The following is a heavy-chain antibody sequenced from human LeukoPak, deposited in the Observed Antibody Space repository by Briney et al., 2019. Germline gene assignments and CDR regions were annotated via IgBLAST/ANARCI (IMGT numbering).Heavy chain of an antibody. Sequence: GGSLRLSCAASGFTFSKYWMLWVRQAPGKGLEWDSSISSSSSYIYYADSVKGRFTISRDNAKNSLYLQMNRLRAEDTAVYYCAREVTGDTSMVDYWGQGTLVTVSS. CDR3: AREVTGDTSMVDY. CDR1: GFTFSKYW. V-gene: IGHV3-21*01. J-gene: IGHJ4*02. CDR2: ISSSSSYI. D-gene: IGHD5-18*01.